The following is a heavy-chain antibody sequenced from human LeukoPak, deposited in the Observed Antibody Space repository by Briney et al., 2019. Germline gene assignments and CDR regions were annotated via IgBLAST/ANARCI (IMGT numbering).Heavy chain of an antibody. Sequence: PGGSLRPSCAASGFTFSSYSMNWVRQAPGKGLEWVSSISSSSYIYYADSVKGRFTISRDNAKNSLYLQMNSLRAEDTAVYYCARDYYDSSGYDYYYGMDVWGQGTTVTVSS. CDR3: ARDYYDSSGYDYYYGMDV. CDR1: GFTFSSYS. D-gene: IGHD3-22*01. V-gene: IGHV3-21*01. J-gene: IGHJ6*02. CDR2: ISSSSYI.